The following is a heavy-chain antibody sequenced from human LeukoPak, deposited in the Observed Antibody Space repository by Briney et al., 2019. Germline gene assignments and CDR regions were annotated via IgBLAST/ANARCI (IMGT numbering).Heavy chain of an antibody. V-gene: IGHV3-74*01. J-gene: IGHJ4*02. CDR3: ARSRDYCTNGVCFYFDY. Sequence: AGGSLRLSCAASGFTFSSYWMHWVRQAPGKGLVWVSRFNSDGSSTSYADSVKGRFTISRDNAKNTLYLQMNSLRAEDTAVYYCARSRDYCTNGVCFYFDYWGQGTLVTVSS. D-gene: IGHD2-8*01. CDR2: FNSDGSST. CDR1: GFTFSSYW.